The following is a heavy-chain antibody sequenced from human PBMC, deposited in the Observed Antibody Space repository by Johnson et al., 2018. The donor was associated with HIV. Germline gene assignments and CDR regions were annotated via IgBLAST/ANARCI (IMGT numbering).Heavy chain of an antibody. V-gene: IGHV3-30*04. D-gene: IGHD1-1*01. J-gene: IGHJ3*02. CDR3: ARGGIIHDAFDI. CDR2: ISYDGSNK. CDR1: GFTFSSYT. Sequence: QMLLVESGGGVVQPGRSLRLSCVVSGFTFSSYTMHWVRQAPGKGLEWVAVISYDGSNKSFADSVKGRFTISRDNSKNTLYLQMSSLRAEDTAVYYCARGGIIHDAFDIWGQGTMVTVSS.